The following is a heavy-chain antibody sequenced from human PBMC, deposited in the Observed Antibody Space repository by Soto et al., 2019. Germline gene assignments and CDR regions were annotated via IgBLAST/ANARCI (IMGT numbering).Heavy chain of an antibody. V-gene: IGHV1-69*13. Sequence: SVKVSCKASGGTFSSYAISWVRQAPGQGLEWMGGIIPIFGTANYAQKFQGRVTITADESTSTAYMELSSLRSEDTAVYYCARGGGDEIGRSVSAHDSNWFDPWGQGSLVTVSS. CDR1: GGTFSSYA. J-gene: IGHJ5*02. CDR2: IIPIFGTA. CDR3: ARGGGDEIGRSVSAHDSNWFDP. D-gene: IGHD3-16*01.